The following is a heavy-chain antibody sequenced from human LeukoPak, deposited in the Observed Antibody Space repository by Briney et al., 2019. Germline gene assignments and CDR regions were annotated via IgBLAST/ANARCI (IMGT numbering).Heavy chain of an antibody. CDR1: GFTVSSNY. J-gene: IGHJ4*02. Sequence: GGSLRLSCTASGFTVSSNYMSWVRRAPGQGLEWVSVIYSGGSTYYADSVKGRFTISRAKSKNTLYLQMNSLRAEDTAVYYCAREGNDYYGSGSYVNWGQGTLVTVSS. CDR2: IYSGGST. CDR3: AREGNDYYGSGSYVN. V-gene: IGHV3-66*01. D-gene: IGHD3-10*01.